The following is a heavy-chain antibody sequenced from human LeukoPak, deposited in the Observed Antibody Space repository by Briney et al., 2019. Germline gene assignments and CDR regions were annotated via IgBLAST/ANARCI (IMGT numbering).Heavy chain of an antibody. Sequence: GGSLRLSCAASGFTFSDNYMSWIRQAPGKGLEWVSYISGSSSYTNYVDSVQGRFTISRDNAKNTLYLQMNSLRAEDTAVYYCARSEAVAWSFDLWGRGTLVTVSS. D-gene: IGHD6-19*01. CDR3: ARSEAVAWSFDL. V-gene: IGHV3-11*06. CDR1: GFTFSDNY. CDR2: ISGSSSYT. J-gene: IGHJ2*01.